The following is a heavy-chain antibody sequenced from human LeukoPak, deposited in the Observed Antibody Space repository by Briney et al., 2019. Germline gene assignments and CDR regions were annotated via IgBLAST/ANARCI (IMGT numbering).Heavy chain of an antibody. D-gene: IGHD6-13*01. V-gene: IGHV4-4*07. Sequence: SETLSLTCTVSGGSISSYYWSWIRQPAGKGLEWIGRIYTSGSTNYNPSLKSRVTMSVDTSKNQFSLKLSSVTAADTAVYYCARFQLVTAAGTPHLNWFDPWGQGTLVTVSS. J-gene: IGHJ5*02. CDR3: ARFQLVTAAGTPHLNWFDP. CDR1: GGSISSYY. CDR2: IYTSGST.